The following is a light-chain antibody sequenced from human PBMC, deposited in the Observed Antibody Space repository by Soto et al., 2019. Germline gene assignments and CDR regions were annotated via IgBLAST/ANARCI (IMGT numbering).Light chain of an antibody. J-gene: IGKJ1*01. Sequence: VHILQSSCTLSAPVGDRVTISCRASQSISSRLAWYQQKPGKAPKLQIYKASSLESEVPSRFSGSGSGTEFTLTISSLQPEDFATDYCQHLNSYPWTFGQGTKVDIK. CDR2: KAS. CDR3: QHLNSYPWT. CDR1: QSISSR. V-gene: IGKV1-5*03.